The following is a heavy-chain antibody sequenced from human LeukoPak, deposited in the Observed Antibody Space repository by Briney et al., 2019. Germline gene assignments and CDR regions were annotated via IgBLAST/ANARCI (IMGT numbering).Heavy chain of an antibody. Sequence: SETLSLTCTVSGGSISNGGYYWSWIRQLPGKGLEWIGYIFYSGSAHYSPSLKSRVTISVDTSKNQFSLNASSVTAADTGIYYCARHAASMVYRTRHPLDPWGQGTLVTVSS. CDR2: IFYSGSA. D-gene: IGHD2-8*01. J-gene: IGHJ5*02. CDR3: ARHAASMVYRTRHPLDP. V-gene: IGHV4-31*03. CDR1: GGSISNGGYY.